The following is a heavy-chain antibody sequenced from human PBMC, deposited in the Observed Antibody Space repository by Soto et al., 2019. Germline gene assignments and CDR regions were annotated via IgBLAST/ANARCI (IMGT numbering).Heavy chain of an antibody. CDR2: MSGSSSTT. V-gene: IGHV3-23*01. J-gene: IGHJ4*02. Sequence: EVRLLDSGGGLVKPGGSLRLSCATSGLTFSNYAMSWVRQAPGGGLEWVSSMSGSSSTTYYADSVRGRFTISRDRSKNTLYLQMSSLRAEDTALYYCAKNQERELPRVIDFWGLGTLVTVSS. CDR3: AKNQERELPRVIDF. D-gene: IGHD1-7*01. CDR1: GLTFSNYA.